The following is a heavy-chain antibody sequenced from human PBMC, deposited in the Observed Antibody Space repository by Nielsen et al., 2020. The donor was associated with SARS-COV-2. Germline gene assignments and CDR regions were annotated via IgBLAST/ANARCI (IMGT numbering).Heavy chain of an antibody. CDR3: ARADYGSGSYYYYYYGMDV. D-gene: IGHD3-10*01. Sequence: VRQAPGKGLEWVAVISYDGSNKYYADSVKGRVTISRDNSKNTLYLQMNSLRAEDTAVYYCARADYGSGSYYYYYYGMDVWGQGTTVTVFS. J-gene: IGHJ6*02. V-gene: IGHV3-30-3*01. CDR2: ISYDGSNK.